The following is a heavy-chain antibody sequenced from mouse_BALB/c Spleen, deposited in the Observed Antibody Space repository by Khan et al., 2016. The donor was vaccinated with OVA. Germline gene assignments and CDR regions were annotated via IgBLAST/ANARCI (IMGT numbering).Heavy chain of an antibody. J-gene: IGHJ3*01. V-gene: IGHV1S81*02. Sequence: QVQLQQSGAELVKPGASVKLSCKASGYTFTSYYMYWVKQRPGQGLEWIGEINPSDGDTNLNEKFKSKATLTVDKSSSTAYMQLSSLTSEDSAVYYCTRSGYGTFAYWGQGTLVTVSA. CDR1: GYTFTSYY. CDR2: INPSDGDT. CDR3: TRSGYGTFAY. D-gene: IGHD2-1*01.